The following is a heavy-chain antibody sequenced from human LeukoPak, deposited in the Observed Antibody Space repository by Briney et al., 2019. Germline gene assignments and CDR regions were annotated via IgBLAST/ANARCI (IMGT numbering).Heavy chain of an antibody. D-gene: IGHD3-10*01. CDR1: GYTFTSYY. CDR2: INPSGGST. J-gene: IGHJ6*03. CDR3: ARAGSTGSYYYYYYYMDV. Sequence: GASVKVSCKASGYTFTSYYMHRVRQAPGQGLEWMGIINPSGGSTSYAQKFQGRVTMTRDMSTSTVYMELSSLRSEDTAVYYCARAGSTGSYYYYYYYMDVWGKGTTVTISS. V-gene: IGHV1-46*01.